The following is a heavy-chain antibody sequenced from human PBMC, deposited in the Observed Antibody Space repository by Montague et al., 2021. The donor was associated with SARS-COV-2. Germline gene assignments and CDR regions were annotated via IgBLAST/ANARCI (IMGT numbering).Heavy chain of an antibody. CDR2: IYTSGST. CDR3: AREAWFGDRTSASEYYGMDV. Sequence: SETLSLTRTVSGGPISSYYWSWIRQPAGKGLEWIGRIYTSGSTNYNPSLKSRVTMSVDTSKNQFSLKLSSVTAADTAVYYCAREAWFGDRTSASEYYGMDVWGQGTTVTVSS. CDR1: GGPISSYY. J-gene: IGHJ6*02. D-gene: IGHD3-10*01. V-gene: IGHV4-4*07.